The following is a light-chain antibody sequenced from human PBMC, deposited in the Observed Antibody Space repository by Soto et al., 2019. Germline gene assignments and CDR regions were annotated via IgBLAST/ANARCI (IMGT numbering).Light chain of an antibody. V-gene: IGKV1-33*01. CDR2: DAS. CDR3: QQHDMDPLT. CDR1: QDISNY. J-gene: IGKJ4*01. Sequence: DIQMTQSPSSLSASVGDRVTITCQASQDISNYLNWYQQKPGKAPKLLIYDASNLETGVPSKFSGSGSGTDFTLTITSLQAEDIATYYCQQHDMDPLTFGGGTKVDIK.